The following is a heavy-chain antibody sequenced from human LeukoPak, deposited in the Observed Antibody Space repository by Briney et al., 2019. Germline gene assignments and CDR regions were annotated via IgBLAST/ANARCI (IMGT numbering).Heavy chain of an antibody. CDR1: GFTFSSYA. J-gene: IGHJ4*02. D-gene: IGHD6-19*01. CDR2: ISYDGSNK. V-gene: IGHV3-30*04. CDR3: ARDGAVAGRAFDY. Sequence: PGGSLRLSCAASGFTFSSYAMHWVRQAPGKGLERVAVISYDGSNKYYADSVEGGFTISRDNSKNTLYLQMNSLRAEDTAVYYCARDGAVAGRAFDYWGQGTLVTVSS.